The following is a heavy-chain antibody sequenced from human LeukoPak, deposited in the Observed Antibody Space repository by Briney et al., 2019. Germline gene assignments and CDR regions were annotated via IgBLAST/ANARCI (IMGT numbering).Heavy chain of an antibody. V-gene: IGHV3-23*01. J-gene: IGHJ4*01. D-gene: IGHD2-2*01. CDR1: GFTFSSYA. Sequence: GGSLRLSCAASGFTFSSYAMSWVRQAPGKGLEWVSAISGSGGNTYYADSVKGRFTISRDNSKNTLFLQMNSLRAEDTAVYYCARNLGVIVPAAAFDYWGHGTQVTVSS. CDR2: ISGSGGNT. CDR3: ARNLGVIVPAAAFDY.